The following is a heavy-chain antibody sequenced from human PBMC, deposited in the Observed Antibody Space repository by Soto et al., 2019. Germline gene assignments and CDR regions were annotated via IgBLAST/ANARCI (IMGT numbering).Heavy chain of an antibody. CDR3: ASGEFWSGYYTGIWFVP. CDR1: GGSISSSSYY. CDR2: IYYSGST. V-gene: IGHV4-39*01. D-gene: IGHD3-3*01. J-gene: IGHJ5*02. Sequence: PSETLSLTCTVSGGSISSSSYYWGWIRQPPGKGLEWIGSIYYSGSTYYNPSLKCRVTISVDTSKNQFSLKLSSVTAADTAVYYCASGEFWSGYYTGIWFVPWGQGTLVTLSS.